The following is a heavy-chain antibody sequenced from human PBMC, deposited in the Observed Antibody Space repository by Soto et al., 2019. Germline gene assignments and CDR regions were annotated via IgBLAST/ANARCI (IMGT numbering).Heavy chain of an antibody. CDR1: GGSVSSGSYY. J-gene: IGHJ6*02. CDR2: IYYSGST. V-gene: IGHV4-61*01. CDR3: ARAQGRYVWGSYRSGMDV. Sequence: PSETLSLTCTVSGGSVSSGSYYWSWIRQPPGKGLEWIGYIYYSGSTNYNPSLKSRVTISVDTSKNQFSLKLSSVTAADTAVYYCARAQGRYVWGSYRSGMDVWGQGTTVTVSS. D-gene: IGHD3-16*02.